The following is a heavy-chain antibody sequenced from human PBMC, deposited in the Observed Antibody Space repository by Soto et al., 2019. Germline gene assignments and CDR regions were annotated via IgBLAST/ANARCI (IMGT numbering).Heavy chain of an antibody. Sequence: ASVKVSCKASGYTFTSHGISWVRQAPGHGLEWMGWISAYNGNTNYAQKLQGRVTMTTDTSTSTAYMELRSLRSDDTAVYYCARDYDFWSGPDDYYYYGMDVWGQGTTVTVSS. CDR3: ARDYDFWSGPDDYYYYGMDV. V-gene: IGHV1-18*04. CDR1: GYTFTSHG. J-gene: IGHJ6*02. CDR2: ISAYNGNT. D-gene: IGHD3-3*01.